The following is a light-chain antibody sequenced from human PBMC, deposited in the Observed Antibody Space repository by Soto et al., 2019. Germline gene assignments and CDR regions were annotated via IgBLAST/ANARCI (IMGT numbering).Light chain of an antibody. J-gene: IGKJ1*01. CDR1: QTVSNN. CDR2: GAS. Sequence: QSPASLSVSPGERATLSCRASQTVSNNLAWYQHKPGQAPRLLLYGASTRATVIPARFSGSGSGTEFTLTISSLQSDDVAVYFCQQYNKWPGTFGQGTKVDIK. V-gene: IGKV3D-15*01. CDR3: QQYNKWPGT.